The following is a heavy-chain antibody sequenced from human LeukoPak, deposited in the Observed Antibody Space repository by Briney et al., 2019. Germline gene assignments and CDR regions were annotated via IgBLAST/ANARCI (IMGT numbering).Heavy chain of an antibody. D-gene: IGHD3-9*01. V-gene: IGHV1-8*01. CDR3: AKNYDFLTGYAN. J-gene: IGHJ4*02. CDR2: VNPNSGNT. Sequence: EASVKVSCKASGYTFTSYDINWVRQATGQGLEWMGWVNPNSGNTRYAQKFQGRLTMTRNTSISTAYMELSSLRSEDTAVYYCAKNYDFLTGYANWGQGTLVTVSS. CDR1: GYTFTSYD.